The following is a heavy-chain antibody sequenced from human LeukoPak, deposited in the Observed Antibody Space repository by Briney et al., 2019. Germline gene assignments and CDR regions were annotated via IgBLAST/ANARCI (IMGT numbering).Heavy chain of an antibody. J-gene: IGHJ4*02. Sequence: PSETLSLTCAVYGGSFSGYYWSWIRQPPGKGLEWIGEINHSGSTNYNPSLKSQVTISVDTSKNQFSLKLSSVTAADTAVYYCARGHRTAVAGTVGVAFFDYWGQGTLVTVSS. D-gene: IGHD6-19*01. CDR3: ARGHRTAVAGTVGVAFFDY. CDR1: GGSFSGYY. CDR2: INHSGST. V-gene: IGHV4-34*01.